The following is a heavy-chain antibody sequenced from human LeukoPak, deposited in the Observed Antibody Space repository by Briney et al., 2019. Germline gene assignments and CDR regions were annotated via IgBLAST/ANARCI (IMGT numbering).Heavy chain of an antibody. D-gene: IGHD3-9*01. CDR2: IIPIFGTA. J-gene: IGHJ5*02. V-gene: IGHV1-69*13. CDR3: ARHVLRYFDWTSLNWFDP. CDR1: GYTFTIYG. Sequence: ASVKVSFTASGYTFTIYGISWVRQAPGQGLEWMGGIIPIFGTANYAQKFQGRVTITADESTSTAYMELSSLRSEDTAVYYCARHVLRYFDWTSLNWFDPWGQGTLVTVSS.